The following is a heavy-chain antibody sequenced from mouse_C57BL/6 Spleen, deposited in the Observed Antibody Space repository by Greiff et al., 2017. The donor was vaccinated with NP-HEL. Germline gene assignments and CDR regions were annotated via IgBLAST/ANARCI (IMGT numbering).Heavy chain of an antibody. Sequence: QVQLQQSGAELARPGASVKLSCKASGYTFTSYGISWVKQRPGQGLEWIGEIYPRSGNTYYNEKFKGKATLTADKSSSTAYMELRSLTSEDSAVYFCARSDKEGAMDYWGQGTSVTVSS. J-gene: IGHJ4*01. CDR2: IYPRSGNT. D-gene: IGHD3-3*01. V-gene: IGHV1-81*01. CDR3: ARSDKEGAMDY. CDR1: GYTFTSYG.